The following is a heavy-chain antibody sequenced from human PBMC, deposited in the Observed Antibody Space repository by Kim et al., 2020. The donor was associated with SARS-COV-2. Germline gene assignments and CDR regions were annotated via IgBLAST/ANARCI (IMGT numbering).Heavy chain of an antibody. CDR3: ARLSAAAGTTWFDP. Sequence: SPSFQGHVTISADKSISTAYLQWSSLKASDTAMYYCARLSAAAGTTWFDPWGQGTLVTVSS. J-gene: IGHJ5*02. D-gene: IGHD6-13*01. V-gene: IGHV5-10-1*01.